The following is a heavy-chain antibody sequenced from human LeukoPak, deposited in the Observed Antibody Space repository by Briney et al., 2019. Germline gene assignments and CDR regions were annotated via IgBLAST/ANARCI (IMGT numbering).Heavy chain of an antibody. V-gene: IGHV3-23*01. D-gene: IGHD2/OR15-2a*01. CDR3: AKVVGLSAEYFHH. J-gene: IGHJ1*01. CDR1: GFTFSSYS. CDR2: VSHSGDRT. Sequence: GGSLRLSCAASGFTFSSYSMNWVRQAPGKGLEWVSDVSHSGDRTYYADSVKGRFTTSRDNSKNTVYLQMNSLRAEDTAVYYCAKVVGLSAEYFHHWGQGTLVTVSS.